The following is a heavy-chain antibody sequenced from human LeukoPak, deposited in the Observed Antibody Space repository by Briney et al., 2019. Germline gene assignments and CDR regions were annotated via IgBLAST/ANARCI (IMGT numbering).Heavy chain of an antibody. Sequence: GGSLRLSCAASGFIFSSYAMSWVRQAPGKGLEWVSAISGSGGSTYYADSVKGRFTISRDNSKNTLYLQMNSLRAEDTAVYYCAKMYSSSWYAQYYYYYMDVWGKGTTVTVSS. D-gene: IGHD6-13*01. CDR1: GFIFSSYA. CDR2: ISGSGGST. CDR3: AKMYSSSWYAQYYYYYMDV. V-gene: IGHV3-23*01. J-gene: IGHJ6*03.